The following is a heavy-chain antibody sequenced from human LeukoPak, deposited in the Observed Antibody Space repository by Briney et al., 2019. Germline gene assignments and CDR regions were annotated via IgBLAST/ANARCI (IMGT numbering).Heavy chain of an antibody. Sequence: SQTLSLTCTVSGDSISSGGYYWTWIRQHPGKGLEWIGYIYYSGSTNYNPSLKSRVTISVDTSKNQFSLKLSSVTAADTAVYYCARSPDEWLFSPSFDYWGQGTLVTVSS. CDR3: ARSPDEWLFSPSFDY. V-gene: IGHV4-61*08. CDR2: IYYSGST. D-gene: IGHD3-3*01. J-gene: IGHJ4*02. CDR1: GDSISSGGYY.